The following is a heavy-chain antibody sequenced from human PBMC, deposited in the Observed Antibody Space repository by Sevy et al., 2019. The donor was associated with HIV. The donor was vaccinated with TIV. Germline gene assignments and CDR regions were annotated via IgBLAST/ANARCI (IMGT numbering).Heavy chain of an antibody. V-gene: IGHV4-34*01. Sequence: SETLSLTCAVYGGSFSGYYWSWIRQPPGKGLEWIGEINHSGSTNYNPSLKSRVTISVDTSKNQFSLKLSSVTAADTAVYYCASHFYYYDSSGYYTALDYGMDVWGQGPRSPSP. CDR1: GGSFSGYY. CDR3: ASHFYYYDSSGYYTALDYGMDV. CDR2: INHSGST. J-gene: IGHJ6*02. D-gene: IGHD3-22*01.